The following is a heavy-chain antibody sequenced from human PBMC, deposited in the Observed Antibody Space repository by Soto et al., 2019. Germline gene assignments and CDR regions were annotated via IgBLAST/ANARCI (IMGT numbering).Heavy chain of an antibody. D-gene: IGHD1-1*01. CDR2: ISAHNDNT. CDR3: ARGRYGDY. CDR1: GYAFTTYG. J-gene: IGHJ4*02. V-gene: IGHV1-18*01. Sequence: QVHLVQSGAEVKKPGASVKVSCQGSGYAFTTYGITWLRQAPGQGLEWMGWISAHNDNTNYAQKLQGRVTVTRDTSTSTAYMELRSLRDDDTAVYYCARGRYGDYWGQGALVTVSS.